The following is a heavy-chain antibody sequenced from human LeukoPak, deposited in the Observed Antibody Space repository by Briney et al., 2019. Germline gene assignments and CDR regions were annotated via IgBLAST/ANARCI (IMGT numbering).Heavy chain of an antibody. Sequence: GGSLRLSCAASGFTFDDYAMHWVRHAPGKGLEWVSGISWNSGSIGYADSVKGRFTISRDNAKNSLYLQMNSLRAEDTALYYCAKARPPYYYGSGSSAFDIWGQGTMVTVSS. D-gene: IGHD3-10*01. CDR3: AKARPPYYYGSGSSAFDI. CDR1: GFTFDDYA. V-gene: IGHV3-9*01. CDR2: ISWNSGSI. J-gene: IGHJ3*02.